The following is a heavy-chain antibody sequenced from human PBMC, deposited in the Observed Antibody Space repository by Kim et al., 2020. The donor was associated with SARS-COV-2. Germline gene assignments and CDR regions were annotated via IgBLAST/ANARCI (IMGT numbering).Heavy chain of an antibody. CDR3: TTDLGTYYYDSSGYYY. Sequence: PVKGRFTSSRDDSKNTLYLQMNSLKTEDTAVYYCTTDLGTYYYDSSGYYYWGQGTLVTVSS. V-gene: IGHV3-15*01. J-gene: IGHJ4*02. D-gene: IGHD3-22*01.